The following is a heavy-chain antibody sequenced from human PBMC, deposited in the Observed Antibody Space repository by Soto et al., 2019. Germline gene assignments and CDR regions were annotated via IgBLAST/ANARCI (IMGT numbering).Heavy chain of an antibody. D-gene: IGHD3-22*01. V-gene: IGHV3-23*01. J-gene: IGHJ6*04. CDR1: GFTFSSYA. CDR2: ISGSGGST. Sequence: GGSLRLSCAASGFTFSSYAMSWVRQAPGKGLEWVSAISGSGGSTYYADSVKGRFTISRDNSKNTLYLQMNSLRAEDPAVYYCASEGYYYDSSGYYYNYYYYGMDVWGKGTTVTVSS. CDR3: ASEGYYYDSSGYYYNYYYYGMDV.